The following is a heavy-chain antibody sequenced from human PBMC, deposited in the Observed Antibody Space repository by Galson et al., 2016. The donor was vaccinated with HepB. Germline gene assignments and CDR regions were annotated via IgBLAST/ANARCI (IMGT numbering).Heavy chain of an antibody. CDR1: GFTFNGYN. D-gene: IGHD6-13*01. V-gene: IGHV3-21*01. CDR3: ARVREQQLLDAFDI. CDR2: ISSGSSYI. J-gene: IGHJ3*02. Sequence: SLRLSCAGSGFTFNGYNMNWVRQAPGKGPEWVSSISSGSSYIYHADSVKGRFTISRDNFKNSLYLQMNSLRAEDTALYYCARVREQQLLDAFDIWGQGTMVTVSS.